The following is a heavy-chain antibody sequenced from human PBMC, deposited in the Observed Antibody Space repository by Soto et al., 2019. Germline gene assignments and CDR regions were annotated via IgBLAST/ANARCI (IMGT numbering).Heavy chain of an antibody. CDR3: AKDKGIASPAEYFQH. V-gene: IGHV3-23*01. CDR2: ISGSGGST. D-gene: IGHD6-13*01. CDR1: GFTFSSYA. J-gene: IGHJ1*01. Sequence: EVQLLESGGGLVQPGGSLRLSCAASGFTFSSYAMSWVRQAPGKGLEWVSAISGSGGSTYYADSVKGRLTISRDKTKNTLNLQMNSLRAEDTAVDNCAKDKGIASPAEYFQHWGDGTLVTVSS.